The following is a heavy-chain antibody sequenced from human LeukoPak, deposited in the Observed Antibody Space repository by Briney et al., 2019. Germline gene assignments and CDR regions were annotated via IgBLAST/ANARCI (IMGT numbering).Heavy chain of an antibody. CDR1: GFTFSSYS. Sequence: GGSLRLSWAASGFTFSSYSMNWVRQAPGKGLEWIAYIRSSGGSIYYADSVKGRFTISRDNAKNSLYLQMNSLRAEDTAVYYCARDGLNSGTFFDYWGQGTLVAVSS. CDR3: ARDGLNSGTFFDY. CDR2: IRSSGGSI. V-gene: IGHV3-48*04. J-gene: IGHJ4*02. D-gene: IGHD1-26*01.